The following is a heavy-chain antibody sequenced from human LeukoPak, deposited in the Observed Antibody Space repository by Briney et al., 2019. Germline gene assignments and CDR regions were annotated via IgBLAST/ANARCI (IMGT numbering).Heavy chain of an antibody. CDR3: ARGLFWFLYYFDY. CDR2: ISYDGSNK. J-gene: IGHJ4*02. D-gene: IGHD3-10*01. Sequence: GGSLRLSCAASGFTFSSYAMHWVRQAPGKGLEWVAVISYDGSNKYYADSVKGRFTISRDNSKNTLYLQMNSLRAEDTAVYYCARGLFWFLYYFDYWGQGTLVTVSS. V-gene: IGHV3-30-3*01. CDR1: GFTFSSYA.